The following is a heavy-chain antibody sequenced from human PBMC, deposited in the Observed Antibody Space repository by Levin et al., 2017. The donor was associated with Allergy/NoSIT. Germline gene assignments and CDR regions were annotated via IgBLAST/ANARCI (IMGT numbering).Heavy chain of an antibody. D-gene: IGHD3-10*01. CDR3: ARDNIGLPDAFDI. CDR2: ISWNSGRI. Sequence: SLKISCAASGFTFDDYAMHWVRQAPGKGLEWVSGISWNSGRIGYADSVKGRFTISRDNAKNSLYLQMKSLRTEDTAFYYCARDNIGLPDAFDIWGQGTMVIVSS. CDR1: GFTFDDYA. V-gene: IGHV3-9*01. J-gene: IGHJ3*02.